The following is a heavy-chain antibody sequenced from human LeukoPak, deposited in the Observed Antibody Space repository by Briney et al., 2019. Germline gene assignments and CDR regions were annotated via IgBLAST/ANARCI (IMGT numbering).Heavy chain of an antibody. CDR3: ASLDGGNSDDY. J-gene: IGHJ4*02. CDR1: GFTFSSYS. CDR2: ISSSSSHI. Sequence: GGSLRLSCAASGFTFSSYSMNWVRQAPGKGLEWVSSISSSSSHIYYADSVKGRFTISRDNAKNSLYLQMNSLRAEDTAVYYCASLDGGNSDDYWGQGTLVTVSS. D-gene: IGHD4-23*01. V-gene: IGHV3-21*01.